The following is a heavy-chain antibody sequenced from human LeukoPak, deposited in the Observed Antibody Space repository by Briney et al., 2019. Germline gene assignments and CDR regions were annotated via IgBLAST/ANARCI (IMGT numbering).Heavy chain of an antibody. CDR1: GFTFSSYA. D-gene: IGHD3-10*01. V-gene: IGHV3-23*01. CDR3: AKDVGWYYGSGSYYKA. Sequence: GGSLRLSCAASGFTFSSYAMSWVRQAPGKGLEWVSAISGSGGSTYYADSVKGRFTISRDNSKNTLYLQMNSLRAEDTAVYYCAKDVGWYYGSGSYYKAWGQGTLVTVSS. J-gene: IGHJ5*02. CDR2: ISGSGGST.